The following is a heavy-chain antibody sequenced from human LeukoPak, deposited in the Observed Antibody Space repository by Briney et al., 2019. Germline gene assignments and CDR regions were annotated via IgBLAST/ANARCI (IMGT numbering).Heavy chain of an antibody. CDR1: GYTFTSYG. CDR3: AREGAYIGGSYPFDY. Sequence: GASVKVSCKASGYTFTSYGISWVRQAPGQRLEWMGWINAGNGNTKFSHEFQGRVTITRDTSASTAYMELNSLRSEDMAVYYCAREGAYIGGSYPFDYWGQGTLVTVSS. J-gene: IGHJ4*02. V-gene: IGHV1-3*03. CDR2: INAGNGNT. D-gene: IGHD1-26*01.